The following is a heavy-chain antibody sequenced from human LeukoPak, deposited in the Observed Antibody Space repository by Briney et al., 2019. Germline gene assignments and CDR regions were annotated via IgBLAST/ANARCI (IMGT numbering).Heavy chain of an antibody. CDR1: GASISRYF. V-gene: IGHV4-59*01. D-gene: IGHD2-21*01. CDR2: ISYTGST. Sequence: SETLSLTCTVSGASISRYFWRWIRQPPGKGLEWIGYISYTGSTSYNPSLKSRVTISLDTSKNHFSLRLRSLTAADTAVYYCAKSTPSFDSCDFWGQGTLVTVSS. J-gene: IGHJ4*02. CDR3: AKSTPSFDSCDF.